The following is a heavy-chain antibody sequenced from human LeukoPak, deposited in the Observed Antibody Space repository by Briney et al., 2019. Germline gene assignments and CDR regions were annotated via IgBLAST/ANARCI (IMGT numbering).Heavy chain of an antibody. J-gene: IGHJ4*02. D-gene: IGHD3-16*01. CDR2: IKSNTDGGAT. V-gene: IGHV3-15*01. CDR3: TTGSDLLGD. Sequence: GGSLRLSCAASGFPFSNAWMTWVRQAPGKGLEWVGRIKSNTDGGATDYAAPVKGRFTISRDDSKNTLYLQMNSLKTEDTAVYSCTTGSDLLGDWGQGTLVTVSS. CDR1: GFPFSNAW.